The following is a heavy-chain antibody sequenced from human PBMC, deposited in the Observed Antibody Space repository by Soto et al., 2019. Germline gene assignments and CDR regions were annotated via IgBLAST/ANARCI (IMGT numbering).Heavy chain of an antibody. D-gene: IGHD4-17*01. CDR1: GGSISSYY. CDR2: IYYSGST. CDR3: ASRINDYGDYVYFQH. V-gene: IGHV4-59*08. J-gene: IGHJ1*01. Sequence: PSETLSLTCTVSGGSISSYYWSWIRQPPGKGLEWIGYIYYSGSTNYNPSLKSRVTISVDTSKNQFSLKLSSVTAADTAVYYCASRINDYGDYVYFQHWGQGTLVTVS.